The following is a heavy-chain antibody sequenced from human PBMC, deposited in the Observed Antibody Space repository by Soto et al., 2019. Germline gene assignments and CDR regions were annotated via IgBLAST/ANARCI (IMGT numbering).Heavy chain of an antibody. D-gene: IGHD3-10*01. CDR1: GFTFSSYG. V-gene: IGHV3-30*18. CDR3: AKDRMGAGVRGYFDY. Sequence: QVQLVESGGGVVQPGRSLRLSCAASGFTFSSYGMHWVRQAPGKGLEWVAVIIYDGSTKYYADSVKGRFTISRDNSKSTLYLKRNRLRAEDTAVYYCAKDRMGAGVRGYFDYWGQGTLVTVSS. J-gene: IGHJ4*02. CDR2: IIYDGSTK.